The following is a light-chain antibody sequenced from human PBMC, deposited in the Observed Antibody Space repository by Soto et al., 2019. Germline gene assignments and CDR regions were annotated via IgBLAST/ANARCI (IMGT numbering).Light chain of an antibody. CDR1: QSFLYSSNNKNY. V-gene: IGKV4-1*01. CDR2: WAS. J-gene: IGKJ4*01. CDR3: QQYYSTFLT. Sequence: DIVMTQSPDSLAVSLGERATINCKSSQSFLYSSNNKNYLAWYQQKPGQPPKLLIYWASTRESGVPDRFSGSGSGTDFTLTISSLQAEDVAVYYCQQYYSTFLTFGGGTKV.